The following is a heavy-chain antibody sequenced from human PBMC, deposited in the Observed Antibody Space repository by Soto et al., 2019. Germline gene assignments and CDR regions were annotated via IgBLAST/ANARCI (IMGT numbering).Heavy chain of an antibody. Sequence: GGSLRLSCAASGFIFSNYGMHWVRQAPGKGLEWVAVISYDGSKKYYTDSVKGRFTISRDNSKKTLYLQMNSLRAEDTAVYYCAKESRTYSGYDYRYYYYYYGMDVWGQGTTVTVSS. V-gene: IGHV3-30*18. CDR2: ISYDGSKK. CDR1: GFIFSNYG. J-gene: IGHJ6*02. D-gene: IGHD5-12*01. CDR3: AKESRTYSGYDYRYYYYYYGMDV.